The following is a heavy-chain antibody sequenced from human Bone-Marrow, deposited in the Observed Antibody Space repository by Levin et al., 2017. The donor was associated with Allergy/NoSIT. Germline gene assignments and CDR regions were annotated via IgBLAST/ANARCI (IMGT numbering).Heavy chain of an antibody. V-gene: IGHV3-9*01. CDR3: AKARNIGGRTDAFDI. CDR1: EFTFHDYA. CDR2: ISGNSGDI. D-gene: IGHD1-26*01. J-gene: IGHJ3*02. Sequence: SLKISCAGSEFTFHDYAMHWVRQAPGKGLEWVSGISGNSGDIVYADSVRGRFSISRDNAKNSLFLQMNSLRAEDTALYYCAKARNIGGRTDAFDIWGQGTMVTVSS.